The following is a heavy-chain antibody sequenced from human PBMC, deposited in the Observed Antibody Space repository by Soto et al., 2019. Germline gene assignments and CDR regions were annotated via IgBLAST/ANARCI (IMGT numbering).Heavy chain of an antibody. CDR1: GGSINSDGYS. CDR3: AKGRYCSGGICYGDAFDI. J-gene: IGHJ3*02. V-gene: IGHV4-30-2*01. D-gene: IGHD2-15*01. Sequence: QLQLQESGSGLVKPSQTLSLTCTVSGGSINSDGYSWSWIRQPPGKGLEWIGYIYNSGNTYYNPSLNSRVTISIDRSKNQFSLKLSSVTAADTAVYYCAKGRYCSGGICYGDAFDIWGQGTMVTVSS. CDR2: IYNSGNT.